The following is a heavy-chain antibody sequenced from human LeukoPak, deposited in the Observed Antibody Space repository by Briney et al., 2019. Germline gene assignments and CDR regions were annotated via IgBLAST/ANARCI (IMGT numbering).Heavy chain of an antibody. CDR1: GFTFDDYA. Sequence: GGSLRLSCAASGFTFDDYAMHWVRQAPGKGLEWVSGISWNSGSIGYADSVKGRFTISRDNAKNSLYLQMNSLRAEDTALYYCAKGFSRYSSSSFDYWGQGILVTVSS. V-gene: IGHV3-9*01. J-gene: IGHJ4*02. D-gene: IGHD6-13*01. CDR2: ISWNSGSI. CDR3: AKGFSRYSSSSFDY.